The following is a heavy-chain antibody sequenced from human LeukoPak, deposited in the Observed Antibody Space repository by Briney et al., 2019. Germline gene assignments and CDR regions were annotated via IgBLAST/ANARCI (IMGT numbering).Heavy chain of an antibody. CDR3: AKDNEEVWSGPKGLFDY. CDR1: GFTFSSYA. Sequence: GGSLRFSCAASGFTFSSYAMSWVRQAPGKGLEWVSAISGSGGSTYYADSVKGRFSISRDNSKNTLYLQMNSLRAEDTAVYYCAKDNEEVWSGPKGLFDYWGQGTLVTVSS. D-gene: IGHD3-3*01. CDR2: ISGSGGST. J-gene: IGHJ4*02. V-gene: IGHV3-23*01.